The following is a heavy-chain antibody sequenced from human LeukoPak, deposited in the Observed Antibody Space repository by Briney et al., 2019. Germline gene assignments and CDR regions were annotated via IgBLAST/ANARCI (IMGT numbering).Heavy chain of an antibody. CDR2: ISSSSSTI. D-gene: IGHD3-22*01. V-gene: IGHV3-48*01. J-gene: IGHJ3*02. CDR1: GFTFSSYS. CDR3: ARGSGYRVDAFGI. Sequence: GGSLRLSCAASGFTFSSYSMNWVRQAPGKGLEWVSYISSSSSTIYYADSVKGRFTISRDNAKNSLYLQINSLRAEDTAVYYCARGSGYRVDAFGIWGQGTMVTVSS.